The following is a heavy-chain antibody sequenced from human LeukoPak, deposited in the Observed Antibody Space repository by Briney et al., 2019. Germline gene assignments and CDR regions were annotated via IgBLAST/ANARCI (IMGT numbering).Heavy chain of an antibody. Sequence: ASVKVSCKASGYTFTSCGISWVRQAPGQGLEWMGWISAYNGNTNYAQKLQGRVTMTTDTSTSTAYMELRSLRSDDTAVYYCARDLPPFHHDFWSGYYYYYGMDVWGQGTTVTVSS. D-gene: IGHD3-3*01. CDR2: ISAYNGNT. CDR1: GYTFTSCG. CDR3: ARDLPPFHHDFWSGYYYYYGMDV. J-gene: IGHJ6*02. V-gene: IGHV1-18*01.